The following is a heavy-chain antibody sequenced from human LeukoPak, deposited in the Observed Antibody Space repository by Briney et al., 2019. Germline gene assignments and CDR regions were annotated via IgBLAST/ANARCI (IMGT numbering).Heavy chain of an antibody. CDR1: GGSINSSSYY. J-gene: IGHJ4*02. CDR3: ASGDSIVVITAAY. D-gene: IGHD3-22*01. CDR2: IYYSGST. V-gene: IGHV4-39*07. Sequence: KPSETLSLTCTVSGGSINSSSYYWGWIRQPPGKGLEWIGSIYYSGSTYYNPSLKSRVTISVDTSKNQFSLKLSSVTAADTAVYYCASGDSIVVITAAYWGQGTLVTVSS.